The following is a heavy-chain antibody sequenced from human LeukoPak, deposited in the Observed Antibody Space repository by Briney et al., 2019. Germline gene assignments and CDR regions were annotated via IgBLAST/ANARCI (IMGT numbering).Heavy chain of an antibody. V-gene: IGHV3-23*01. CDR1: GFTFSSYT. CDR2: ISGSGGTT. J-gene: IGHJ4*02. Sequence: RSGGSLRLSCAASGFTFSSYTLSWVRQAPGKGLEWVSGISGSGGTTYYADSVKGRFTISRDNSKNTLYLQMNSLRAEDTAVYYCAKMRVGGLRGGSFDYWGQGTLVTVSS. CDR3: AKMRVGGLRGGSFDY. D-gene: IGHD3-16*01.